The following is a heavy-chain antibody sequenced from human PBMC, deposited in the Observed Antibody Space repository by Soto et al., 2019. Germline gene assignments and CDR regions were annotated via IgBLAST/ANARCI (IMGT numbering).Heavy chain of an antibody. D-gene: IGHD1-26*01. V-gene: IGHV1-69*01. J-gene: IGHJ4*02. Sequence: QVQLVQSGAEVKKPGSSVKVSCKASGGTFSSYSINWVRQAPGQGLEWMGEIIPIFGTANYAQKFQGRVTITEDESTSTAYMELSSLRSEDTAVYYCARDGGRHSGGIDYWGPGTLVTGSS. CDR2: IIPIFGTA. CDR1: GGTFSSYS. CDR3: ARDGGRHSGGIDY.